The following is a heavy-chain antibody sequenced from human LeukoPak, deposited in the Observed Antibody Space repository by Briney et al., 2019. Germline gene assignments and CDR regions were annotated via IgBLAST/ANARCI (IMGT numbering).Heavy chain of an antibody. Sequence: GGSLRLACAASGFTFSRYGMHWVRQAPGKGLEWVAVIWYDGSNKYYADSVKGRFTISRDNSKNMLYLQMNSLRAEDTAVYYCARRCRDGYPDYWGQGTLVTVSS. V-gene: IGHV3-33*01. CDR2: IWYDGSNK. CDR1: GFTFSRYG. D-gene: IGHD5-24*01. CDR3: ARRCRDGYPDY. J-gene: IGHJ4*02.